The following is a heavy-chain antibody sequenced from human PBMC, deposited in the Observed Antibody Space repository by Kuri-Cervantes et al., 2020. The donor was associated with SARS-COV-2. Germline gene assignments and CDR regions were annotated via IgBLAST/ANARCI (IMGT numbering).Heavy chain of an antibody. J-gene: IGHJ4*02. CDR2: IYYSGST. Sequence: SETLSLTCTVSGGSISSYYWSWIRQPPGEGLEWIGYIYYSGSTNYNPSLKSRVTISVDTSKNQFSLKLSSVTAADTAVYYCAHLEGYYDSSGYYDYWGQGTLVTVSS. CDR1: GGSISSYY. V-gene: IGHV4-59*01. CDR3: AHLEGYYDSSGYYDY. D-gene: IGHD3-22*01.